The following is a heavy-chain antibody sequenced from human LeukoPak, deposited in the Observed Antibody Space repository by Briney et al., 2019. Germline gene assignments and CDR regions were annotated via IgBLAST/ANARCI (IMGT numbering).Heavy chain of an antibody. CDR1: GGSISSYY. CDR2: ISYSGST. V-gene: IGHV4-59*08. Sequence: PSETLSLTCTVSGGSISSYYWSWIRQPPGKGLEWIGYISYSGSTNYNPSLKSRVTISVDTSKNQFSLKLSSVTAADTAVYYCARAGTIPAAIGFDPWGQGTLVTVSS. J-gene: IGHJ5*02. CDR3: ARAGTIPAAIGFDP. D-gene: IGHD2-2*01.